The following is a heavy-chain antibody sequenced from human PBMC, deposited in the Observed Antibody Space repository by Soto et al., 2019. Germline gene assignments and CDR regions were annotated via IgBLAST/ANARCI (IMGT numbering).Heavy chain of an antibody. J-gene: IGHJ6*02. Sequence: ASVKVSCKASGYTFTSYGISWVRQAPGQGLEWMGWISTSNGNTNYAQKLQGRVTMTTDSSTSTAYMELRSLISDDTAVYYCARTDNGDYYYYYGMDVWGQGTTVTVSS. CDR3: ARTDNGDYYYYYGMDV. D-gene: IGHD4-17*01. CDR1: GYTFTSYG. V-gene: IGHV1-18*01. CDR2: ISTSNGNT.